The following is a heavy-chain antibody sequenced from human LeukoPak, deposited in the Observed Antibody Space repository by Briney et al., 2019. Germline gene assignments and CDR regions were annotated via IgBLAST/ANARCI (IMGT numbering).Heavy chain of an antibody. V-gene: IGHV3-30-3*01. D-gene: IGHD3-10*02. Sequence: GRSLRLSCAASGFTFSSYAMHWVRQAPGKGLEWVAVISYDGSNKYYADSVKGRFTISRDNSKNTLYLQMNSLRAEDTAVYYCARVGDYYVYDYWGQGTLVTVSS. J-gene: IGHJ4*02. CDR2: ISYDGSNK. CDR3: ARVGDYYVYDY. CDR1: GFTFSSYA.